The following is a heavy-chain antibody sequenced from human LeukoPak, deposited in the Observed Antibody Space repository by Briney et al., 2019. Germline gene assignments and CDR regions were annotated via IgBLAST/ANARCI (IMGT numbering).Heavy chain of an antibody. CDR2: IKSDGST. D-gene: IGHD3-10*01. J-gene: IGHJ5*02. CDR1: GFTFSSYW. V-gene: IGHV3-74*01. CDR3: ARAVTYFYGSVTYDWFDP. Sequence: GGSLRLSCAASGFTFSSYWMHWVRQTPGKGLVWVSRIKSDGSTIYADSVKGRFTIYRDNARNTLYLQMTSLRVEDTAMYYCARAVTYFYGSVTYDWFDPWGQGTLVTVSS.